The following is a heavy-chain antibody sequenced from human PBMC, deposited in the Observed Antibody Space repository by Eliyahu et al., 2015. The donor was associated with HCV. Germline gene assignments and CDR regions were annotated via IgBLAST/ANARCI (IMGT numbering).Heavy chain of an antibody. CDR3: ARGGREAKNYYYYYGMDV. CDR1: GXSLTTFG. CDR2: ISPFSGST. Sequence: QGQLVQSGPEVKKPGASVKVSCXASGXSLTTFGINWVRLAPGQGLEWMGWISPFSGSTNYAQKFQGRIIMTTDTSTSTVYMELRSLRSDDTAIYYCARGGREAKNYYYYYGMDVWGQGTTVTVSS. D-gene: IGHD3-16*01. V-gene: IGHV1-18*01. J-gene: IGHJ6*02.